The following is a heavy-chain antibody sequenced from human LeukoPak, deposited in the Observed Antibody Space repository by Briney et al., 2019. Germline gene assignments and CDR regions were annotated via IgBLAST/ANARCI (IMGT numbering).Heavy chain of an antibody. CDR3: ARDTAAAGNEYFQH. J-gene: IGHJ1*01. Sequence: GGSLRPSCAASGFTFTSYAMHWVRQAPGKGLEWVAVISYAGSNKYYADSVKGRFTISRDNSKNTLYLQMNSLRAEDTAVYYCARDTAAAGNEYFQHWGQGTLVTVSS. CDR2: ISYAGSNK. V-gene: IGHV3-30-3*01. D-gene: IGHD6-13*01. CDR1: GFTFTSYA.